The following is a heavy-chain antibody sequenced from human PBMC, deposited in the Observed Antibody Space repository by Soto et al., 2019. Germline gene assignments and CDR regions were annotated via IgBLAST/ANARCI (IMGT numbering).Heavy chain of an antibody. CDR2: INPNSGGT. J-gene: IGHJ6*02. D-gene: IGHD2-2*01. CDR3: ASSAPGWDIVVVPAAIPYGMDV. V-gene: IGHV1-2*02. Sequence: QVQLVQSGAEVKKPGASVKVSCKASGYTFTGYYMHWVRQAPGQGLEWMGWINPNSGGTNYAQKFKGRVTMTRDTSSNTAYMELSRLRSDDTAVYYCASSAPGWDIVVVPAAIPYGMDVWGQGTTVTVSS. CDR1: GYTFTGYY.